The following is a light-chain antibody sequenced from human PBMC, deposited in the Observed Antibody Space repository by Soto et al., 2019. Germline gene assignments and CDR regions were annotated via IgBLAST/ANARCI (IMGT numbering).Light chain of an antibody. CDR3: QQRSNWLT. CDR1: QSVGSY. V-gene: IGKV3-11*01. Sequence: EIVLTQSPGTLSLSPGERATHWCRASQSVGSYLAWYQQKPGQAPRLLIYAASTRATGVPGRFSGSGSGTEFTLTISSLEPEDFAVYYCQQRSNWLTFGGGTKVDIK. CDR2: AAS. J-gene: IGKJ4*01.